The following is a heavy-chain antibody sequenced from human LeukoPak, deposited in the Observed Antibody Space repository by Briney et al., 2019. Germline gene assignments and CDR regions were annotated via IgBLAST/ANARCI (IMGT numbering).Heavy chain of an antibody. D-gene: IGHD2-15*01. Sequence: GGSLRLSCAASGFTFSSYGMHWVRQAPGEGLEWVAVIWYDGSNKYYADSVKGRFTISRDNSKNTLYLQMNSLRAEDTAVYYCARGYCSGGSCPDYWGQGTLVTVSS. CDR3: ARGYCSGGSCPDY. V-gene: IGHV3-33*01. J-gene: IGHJ4*02. CDR2: IWYDGSNK. CDR1: GFTFSSYG.